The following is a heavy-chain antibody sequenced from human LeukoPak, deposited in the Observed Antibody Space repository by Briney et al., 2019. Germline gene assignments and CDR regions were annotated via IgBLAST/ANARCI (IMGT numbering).Heavy chain of an antibody. V-gene: IGHV4-39*07. D-gene: IGHD4-17*01. J-gene: IGHJ3*02. CDR3: ARAATTATMNVGAFDI. CDR1: GGSISSSSYY. Sequence: SETLSLTCTVSGGSISSSSYYWGWVRQPPGKGLEWIGSIYYSGNTYHNPSLKSRVTISVDTSKNQFSLKLSSVTAADTAVYYCARAATTATMNVGAFDIWGQGTMVTVSS. CDR2: IYYSGNT.